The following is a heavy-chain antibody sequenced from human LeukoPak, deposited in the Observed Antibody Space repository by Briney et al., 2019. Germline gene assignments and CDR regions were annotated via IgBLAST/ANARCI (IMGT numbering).Heavy chain of an antibody. V-gene: IGHV3-23*01. Sequence: LSGGSLRLSCAASGFTFSSYAMSWVRQAPGKGLEWVSAISGSGGSTYYADSVKGRFTISRDNSKNTLYLQMNSLRAEDTAVYYCAKDLDVLLWFGELFQGVWGQGTLVTVSS. D-gene: IGHD3-10*01. CDR2: ISGSGGST. CDR3: AKDLDVLLWFGELFQGV. J-gene: IGHJ4*02. CDR1: GFTFSSYA.